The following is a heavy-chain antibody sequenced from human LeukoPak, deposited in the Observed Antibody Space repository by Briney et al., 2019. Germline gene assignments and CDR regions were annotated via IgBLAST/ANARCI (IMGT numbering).Heavy chain of an antibody. D-gene: IGHD3-10*01. V-gene: IGHV4-39*07. Sequence: SETLSLTCTVSGGSISSSSYYWGWIRQPPGKGLEWIGSIYYSGSTYYNPSLKSRVTIAVDTSKNQFSLNLRSVTAVDTAVYYCARVEEGYGSGRRENYYYYMDVWGKGTTVTISS. J-gene: IGHJ6*03. CDR2: IYYSGST. CDR3: ARVEEGYGSGRRENYYYYMDV. CDR1: GGSISSSSYY.